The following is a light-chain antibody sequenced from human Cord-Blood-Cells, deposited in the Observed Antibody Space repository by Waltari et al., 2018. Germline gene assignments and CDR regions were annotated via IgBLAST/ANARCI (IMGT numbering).Light chain of an antibody. J-gene: IGLJ2*01. CDR2: DVS. V-gene: IGLV2-14*01. Sequence: QSALTQPASVSGSPGQSITISCTGTSSDVGGYNYVSWDQQHPGKAPKLMIYDVSNRPSGGSNRFSGSKAGNTASLTIAGLQAEDEADYYCSSYTSSSTLVFGGGTKLTVL. CDR3: SSYTSSSTLV. CDR1: SSDVGGYNY.